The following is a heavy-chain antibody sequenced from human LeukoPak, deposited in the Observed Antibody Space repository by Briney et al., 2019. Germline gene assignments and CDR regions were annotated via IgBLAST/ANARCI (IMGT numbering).Heavy chain of an antibody. CDR3: AGGRSGAVDTAMPYGMDV. CDR1: GRSISSGGYY. CDR2: IYYGGST. J-gene: IGHJ6*02. D-gene: IGHD5-18*01. V-gene: IGHV4-31*03. Sequence: SQTLSLTCTVSGRSISSGGYYWSWIRQHPGKGLEWIGYIYYGGSTYYNPSLKSRVTISVDTSKNQFSLKLSSVTAADTAVYYCAGGRSGAVDTAMPYGMDVWGQGTTVTVSS.